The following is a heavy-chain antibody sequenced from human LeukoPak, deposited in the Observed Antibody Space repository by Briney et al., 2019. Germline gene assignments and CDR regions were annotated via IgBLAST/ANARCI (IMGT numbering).Heavy chain of an antibody. CDR1: GFTFNTYA. V-gene: IGHV3-23*01. CDR3: AKPWEVVVAATGDYFDY. D-gene: IGHD2-15*01. J-gene: IGHJ4*02. CDR2: ISDSGGSA. Sequence: GGSLRLSCAASGFTFNTYAMSWVRQAPGKGLEWVSAISDSGGSAYYADSVKGRFTISRDNSKNTLYLQMNSLRAEDTAVYYCAKPWEVVVAATGDYFDYWGQGTLVTVSS.